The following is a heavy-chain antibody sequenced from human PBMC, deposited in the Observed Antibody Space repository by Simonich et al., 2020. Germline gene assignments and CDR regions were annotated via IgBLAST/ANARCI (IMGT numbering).Heavy chain of an antibody. CDR1: GYTFTGYY. Sequence: QVQLVQSGAEVKKPGASVKVSCKASGYTFTGYYMHWVRQAPGQGLEWMGWINPTRGGTNDDKKFQGRGTMTRDTSISTAYMELSRLRSDDTAVYYCARDPVVPAAIRNAFDIWGQGTMVTVSS. D-gene: IGHD2-2*01. CDR2: INPTRGGT. V-gene: IGHV1-2*02. CDR3: ARDPVVPAAIRNAFDI. J-gene: IGHJ3*02.